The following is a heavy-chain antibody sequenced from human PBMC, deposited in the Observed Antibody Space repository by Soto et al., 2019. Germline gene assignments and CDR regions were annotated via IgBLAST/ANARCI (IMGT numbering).Heavy chain of an antibody. J-gene: IGHJ4*02. CDR2: IHYTGNT. CDR1: GVSIKSCGYY. V-gene: IGHV4-31*03. D-gene: IGHD5-18*01. CDR3: ARGLAGGYTYAYDN. Sequence: QVQLQESGPGLVKPSLTLSLTCSVSGVSIKSCGYYWTWIRQRPGQGLEWIAYIHYTGNTNYNPSLKSRLTVSLDTSKNLFSLNLMSVTAAANAVYFCARGLAGGYTYAYDNWGQGTLVTVSS.